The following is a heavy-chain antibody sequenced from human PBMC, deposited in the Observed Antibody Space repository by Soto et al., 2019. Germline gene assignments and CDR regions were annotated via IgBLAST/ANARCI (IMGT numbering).Heavy chain of an antibody. CDR1: GFTFSSYW. D-gene: IGHD6-6*01. V-gene: IGHV3-7*01. CDR2: IKQDGSEK. CDR3: ARVNGMYSSSSEPFDY. J-gene: IGHJ4*02. Sequence: GGSLRLSCAASGFTFSSYWMSWVRQAPGKGLEWVANIKQDGSEKYYVDSVKGRFTISRDNAKNSLYLQMNSLRAEDTAVYYCARVNGMYSSSSEPFDYWGQGTLVTVS.